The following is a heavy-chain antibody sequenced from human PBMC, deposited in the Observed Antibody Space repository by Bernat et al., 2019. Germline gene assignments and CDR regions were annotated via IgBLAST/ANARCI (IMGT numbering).Heavy chain of an antibody. CDR2: IYYSGST. D-gene: IGHD5-12*01. CDR1: GGSISSSSYY. J-gene: IGHJ4*02. Sequence: QLQLQESGPGLVKPSETLSLTCTVSGGSISSSSYYWGWIRQPPGKGLEWIGSIYYSGSTNYNPSLKSRVTISVDTSKNQFSLKLSSVTAADTAVYYCARHHPDGYEWDYFDYWGQGTLVTVSS. V-gene: IGHV4-39*01. CDR3: ARHHPDGYEWDYFDY.